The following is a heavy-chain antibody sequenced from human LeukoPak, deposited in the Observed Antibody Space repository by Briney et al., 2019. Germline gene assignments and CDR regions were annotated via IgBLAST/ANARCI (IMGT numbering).Heavy chain of an antibody. V-gene: IGHV5-51*01. Sequence: GESLKISCKGSGYTFTSYWIGWVRQMSGKGLEGMGIIYPGDSDTRYSPSFQGQVTISADKSISTAYLQWSSLKASDTAMYYCARFAGTTVTTGRGAFDIWGQGTMVTVSS. D-gene: IGHD4-17*01. J-gene: IGHJ3*02. CDR1: GYTFTSYW. CDR3: ARFAGTTVTTGRGAFDI. CDR2: IYPGDSDT.